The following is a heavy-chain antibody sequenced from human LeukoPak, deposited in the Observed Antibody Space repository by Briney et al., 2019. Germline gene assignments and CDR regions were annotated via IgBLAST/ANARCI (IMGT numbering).Heavy chain of an antibody. V-gene: IGHV1-2*02. CDR3: ARASDYYDSSGYSYYFDY. Sequence: ASVKVSCKASGYTFTGYYMHWVRQAPGQGLEWMGRINPNSGGTNYAQKFQGRVTMTRDTSISTAYMELSRLRSDDTAVYYCARASDYYDSSGYSYYFDYWGQGTLVTVSS. J-gene: IGHJ4*02. D-gene: IGHD3-22*01. CDR2: INPNSGGT. CDR1: GYTFTGYY.